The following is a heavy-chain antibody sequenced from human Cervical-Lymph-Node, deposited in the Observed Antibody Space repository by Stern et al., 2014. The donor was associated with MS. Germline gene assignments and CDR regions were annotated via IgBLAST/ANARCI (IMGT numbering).Heavy chain of an antibody. CDR1: GFTFSDYA. Sequence: EVQLVESGGNLVQPGGSLRLSCAPSGFTFSDYAMSWIRQAPGKGLEWISSISGSGGNTFYADSVKGRFTISRDNSKNTLDLQMNSLRAEDSALYYCTNGFTVTGTGYGVDVWGQGTTVTVSS. CDR2: ISGSGGNT. CDR3: TNGFTVTGTGYGVDV. V-gene: IGHV3-23*04. D-gene: IGHD6-19*01. J-gene: IGHJ6*02.